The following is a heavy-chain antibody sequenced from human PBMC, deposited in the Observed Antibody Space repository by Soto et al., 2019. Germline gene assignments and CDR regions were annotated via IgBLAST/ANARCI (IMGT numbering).Heavy chain of an antibody. Sequence: PGGSLRLSCAASVFTFSSYTMSWVRQAPGKGLEWVSSISGSSSYIYYADSVKGRFTISRDNAKNSLYLQMNSLRAEDTAVYYCARAPRLGYSGYDSDYWGQGTLVTVSS. CDR1: VFTFSSYT. CDR2: ISGSSSYI. J-gene: IGHJ4*02. CDR3: ARAPRLGYSGYDSDY. V-gene: IGHV3-21*01. D-gene: IGHD5-12*01.